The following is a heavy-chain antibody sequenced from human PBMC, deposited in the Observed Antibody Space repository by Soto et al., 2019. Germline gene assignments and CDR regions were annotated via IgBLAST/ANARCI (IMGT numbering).Heavy chain of an antibody. CDR3: ARASSGYDVVLCFDY. CDR2: ISYDGSNK. D-gene: IGHD5-12*01. CDR1: GFTFSSYA. Sequence: QVQLVESGGGVVQPGRSLRLSCAASGFTFSSYAMHWVRQAPGKGLEWVAVISYDGSNKYYAESVKGRFTISRDNTKNPLYLPMNSLRVEDTAVYYCARASSGYDVVLCFDYWGQGTLVTVSS. V-gene: IGHV3-30-3*01. J-gene: IGHJ4*02.